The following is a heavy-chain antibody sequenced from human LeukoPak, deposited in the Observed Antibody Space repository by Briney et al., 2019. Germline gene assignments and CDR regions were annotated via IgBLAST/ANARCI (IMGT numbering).Heavy chain of an antibody. CDR2: IIPIFGTA. V-gene: IGHV1-69*06. Sequence: WASVTVSCTASGGTFNNYAISWVRQAPGQGLEWLGGIIPIFGTANYAQKFQGRVTITADKATSTAYMELSSLRSEDTGVYYCAREGGEIDSGSYSFYWGQGTLVTVSS. J-gene: IGHJ4*02. CDR1: GGTFNNYA. D-gene: IGHD3-16*01. CDR3: AREGGEIDSGSYSFY.